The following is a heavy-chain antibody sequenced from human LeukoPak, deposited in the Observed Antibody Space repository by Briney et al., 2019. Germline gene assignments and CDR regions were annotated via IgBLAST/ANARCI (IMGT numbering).Heavy chain of an antibody. V-gene: IGHV4-59*01. J-gene: IGHJ4*02. CDR2: IYYSGST. CDR1: GGSMSNYY. D-gene: IGHD3-16*01. Sequence: SETLSLTCTVSGGSMSNYYWNWIRQPPGKGLEWIGYIYYSGSTNYNPSLKSRVTTSVDTSKNQFTLKLSSVTAADTAVYYCARGRYGWLPFDFWGQGTLVTVSS. CDR3: ARGRYGWLPFDF.